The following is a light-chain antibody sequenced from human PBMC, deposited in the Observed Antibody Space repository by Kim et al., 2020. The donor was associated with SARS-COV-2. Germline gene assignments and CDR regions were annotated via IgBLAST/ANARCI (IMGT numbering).Light chain of an antibody. V-gene: IGLV3-21*02. CDR1: NIESKS. J-gene: IGLJ1*01. CDR2: YDR. CDR3: QVWDGSSDHYV. Sequence: PEETTRSSCGGSNIESKSVHWYQQKPGQAPVMVVHYDRDRPSGIPERFSGSNSRNTATLTISRVEAGDEADYYCQVWDGSSDHYVFGSGTKVTVL.